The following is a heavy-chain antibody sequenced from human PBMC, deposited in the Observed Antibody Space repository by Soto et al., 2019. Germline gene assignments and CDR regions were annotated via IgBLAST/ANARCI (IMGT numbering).Heavy chain of an antibody. Sequence: ASVKVSCKASGYTFTSYDINWVRQATGQGLEWMGWMNPNSGNTGYAQKFQGRVIMTRNTAISTSYMELSSLRSEDTVVYYCARGGYCSGGSCYGYYYYGMDVWFQVTTVTVSS. CDR3: ARGGYCSGGSCYGYYYYGMDV. D-gene: IGHD2-15*01. CDR2: MNPNSGNT. V-gene: IGHV1-8*01. J-gene: IGHJ6*02. CDR1: GYTFTSYD.